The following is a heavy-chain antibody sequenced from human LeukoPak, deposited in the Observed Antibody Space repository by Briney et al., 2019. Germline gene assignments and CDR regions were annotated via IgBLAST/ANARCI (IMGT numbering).Heavy chain of an antibody. CDR2: IIPIFGTA. CDR3: ARLWELRIGDY. J-gene: IGHJ4*02. Sequence: SVKVSCKASGGTFSSYAISWVRQAPGQGLEWMGRIIPIFGTANYAQKFQGRVTITTDESTSTAYMELSSLRSEDTAVYYCARLWELRIGDYWGQGTLATVSS. D-gene: IGHD1-26*01. CDR1: GGTFSSYA. V-gene: IGHV1-69*05.